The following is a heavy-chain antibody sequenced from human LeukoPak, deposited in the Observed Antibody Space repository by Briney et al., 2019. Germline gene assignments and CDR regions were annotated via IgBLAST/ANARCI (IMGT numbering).Heavy chain of an antibody. CDR3: ARVYITMVRGVTFDY. CDR2: ISAYNGNT. J-gene: IGHJ4*02. D-gene: IGHD3-10*01. CDR1: GYTFTSYG. V-gene: IGHV1-18*01. Sequence: VASVKVSCKASGYTFTSYGISWVRQAPGQGLEWMGWISAYNGNTNYAQKLQGRVTMTTDTSTSTAYMVLRSLRSDDTAVYYCARVYITMVRGVTFDYWGQGTLVTVSS.